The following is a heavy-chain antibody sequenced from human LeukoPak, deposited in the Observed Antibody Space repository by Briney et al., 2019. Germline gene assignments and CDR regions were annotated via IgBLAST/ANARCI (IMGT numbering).Heavy chain of an antibody. CDR2: ISYDGSNK. CDR1: GFTFSSYG. Sequence: GRSLRLSCAASGFTFSSYGMHWVRQAPGKGLEWVAVISYDGSNKYYADSVKGRFTISRDNSKNTLYLQMNSLRAEDTAVYYCAKEEGGPYSSGWYYYGMDVWGQGTTVTVSS. V-gene: IGHV3-30*18. J-gene: IGHJ6*02. D-gene: IGHD6-19*01. CDR3: AKEEGGPYSSGWYYYGMDV.